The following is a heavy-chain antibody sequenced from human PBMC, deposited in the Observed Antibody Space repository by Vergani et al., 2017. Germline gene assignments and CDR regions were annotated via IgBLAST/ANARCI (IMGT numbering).Heavy chain of an antibody. CDR3: ARVPYDSSGYYRPFNYFDY. CDR2: IIPIFGTA. J-gene: IGHJ4*02. CDR1: GGTFSSYA. Sequence: QVQLVQSGAEVKKPGSSVKVSCKASGGTFSSYAISWVRQAPGQGLEWMGGIIPIFGTANYAQKFQGRVTITADESTSTAYMELSSLRSEDTAVYYCARVPYDSSGYYRPFNYFDYWGQGTLVTVSS. V-gene: IGHV1-69*01. D-gene: IGHD3-22*01.